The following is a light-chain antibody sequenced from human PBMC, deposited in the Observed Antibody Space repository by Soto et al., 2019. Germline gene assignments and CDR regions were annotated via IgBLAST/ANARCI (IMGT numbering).Light chain of an antibody. V-gene: IGKV3-20*01. J-gene: IGKJ3*01. CDR1: QSINSRY. CDR2: GAS. CDR3: QQFGSSPGFT. Sequence: EIVLTQSPGTLSLSPGERATLSCRASQSINSRYLAWYQQKHGQAPRLLIYGASSRATGIPDRFSGSGSGTEFTLTISRLEPEDFAVYYCQQFGSSPGFTFGPGTIVDIK.